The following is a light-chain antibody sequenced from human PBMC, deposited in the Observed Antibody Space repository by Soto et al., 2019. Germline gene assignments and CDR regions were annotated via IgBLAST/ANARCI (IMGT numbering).Light chain of an antibody. J-gene: IGKJ2*01. Sequence: DIQMTQFTSSLSASIGDRGTISCRASQSLYNYLNWYQQQPGKAPRLLIYEASSLQSDVPSRFSGSGSGTDFNLTISSLQPEDFATYYCQQSYSVLFTFGQGTKVDIK. CDR2: EAS. V-gene: IGKV1-39*01. CDR1: QSLYNY. CDR3: QQSYSVLFT.